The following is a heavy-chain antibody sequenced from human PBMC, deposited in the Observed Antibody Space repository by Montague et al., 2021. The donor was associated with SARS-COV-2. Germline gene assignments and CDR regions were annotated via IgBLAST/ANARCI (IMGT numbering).Heavy chain of an antibody. J-gene: IGHJ4*02. CDR1: GVSVTDYH. V-gene: IGHV4-59*08. Sequence: SETLSLTCTVSGVSVTDYHWSWIRQPPGKGLEWVGEVLYNKGTNFNPSLKSRVAISVDTSKNQFSLRLTSVTAADTALYYCARHPHYDGWNGPPDFWGQGTLVTVSS. D-gene: IGHD3/OR15-3a*01. CDR3: ARHPHYDGWNGPPDF. CDR2: VLYNKGT.